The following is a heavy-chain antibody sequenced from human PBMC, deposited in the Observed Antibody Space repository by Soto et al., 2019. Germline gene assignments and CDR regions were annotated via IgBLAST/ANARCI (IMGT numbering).Heavy chain of an antibody. J-gene: IGHJ4*02. CDR2: IIPIFGTA. CDR1: GGSFSSYA. Sequence: SGRVACKASGGSFSSYAIGGVRQAPGQGLEWMGGIIPIFGTANYAQKFQGRVTITADKSTSTAYMELSSLRSEDTAVYYCARGDFTVEMATTYFDYWGQGTLVTVSS. CDR3: ARGDFTVEMATTYFDY. D-gene: IGHD1-1*01. V-gene: IGHV1-69*06.